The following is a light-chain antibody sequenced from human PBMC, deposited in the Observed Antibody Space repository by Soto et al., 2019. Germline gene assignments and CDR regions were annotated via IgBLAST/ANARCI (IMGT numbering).Light chain of an antibody. Sequence: DIQMTQSPSSLSASVGDTVTITCRASQDIINHLAWYQQRPGKVPNLLIYGASTLHSGVPSRFRGSGSGTHFTLTICSLHPEDVATYYCQNYHLALGTFGQGTRLESK. CDR3: QNYHLALGT. V-gene: IGKV1-27*01. J-gene: IGKJ5*01. CDR2: GAS. CDR1: QDIINH.